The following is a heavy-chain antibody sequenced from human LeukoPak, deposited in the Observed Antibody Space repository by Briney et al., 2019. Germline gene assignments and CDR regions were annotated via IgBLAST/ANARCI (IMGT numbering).Heavy chain of an antibody. CDR1: GYTFTGYY. D-gene: IGHD4-17*01. J-gene: IGHJ4*02. CDR3: ARDFEGYGDYPGS. CDR2: INPNSGGT. Sequence: ASVKVSCKASGYTFTGYYMHWVRQAPGQGLEWMGWINPNSGGTNYAQKFQGRVTMTTDTSTSTAYMELRSLRSDDTAVYYCARDFEGYGDYPGSWGQGTLVTVSS. V-gene: IGHV1-2*02.